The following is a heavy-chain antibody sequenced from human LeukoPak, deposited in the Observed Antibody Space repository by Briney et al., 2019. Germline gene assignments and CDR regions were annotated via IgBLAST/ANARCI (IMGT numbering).Heavy chain of an antibody. D-gene: IGHD2-15*01. Sequence: GGSLRLSCAASGFTFSSYSMNWVRQAPGKGLEWVSSISSSSSYIYYADSVKGRLTISRDNAKNSLYLQMNSLRAEDTAVYYCAREYYCSGGSCYPRAFDIWGQGTMVTVSS. CDR3: AREYYCSGGSCYPRAFDI. CDR1: GFTFSSYS. J-gene: IGHJ3*02. CDR2: ISSSSSYI. V-gene: IGHV3-21*01.